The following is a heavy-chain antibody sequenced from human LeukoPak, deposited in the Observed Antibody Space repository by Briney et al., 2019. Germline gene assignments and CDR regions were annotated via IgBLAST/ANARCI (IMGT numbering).Heavy chain of an antibody. CDR3: TRDPYSGSYGNYYYYFMDV. V-gene: IGHV3-7*01. D-gene: IGHD1-26*01. J-gene: IGHJ6*03. CDR1: GGNFSSYW. CDR2: IKQDGSEK. Sequence: PWGSLRLSCAVSGGNFSSYWMSWVRQAPGKGLEWVANIKQDGSEKYYVDSVKGRFTISRDNAKNSLYLQMNSLRAEDTAVYYCTRDPYSGSYGNYYYYFMDVWGKGTTVTISS.